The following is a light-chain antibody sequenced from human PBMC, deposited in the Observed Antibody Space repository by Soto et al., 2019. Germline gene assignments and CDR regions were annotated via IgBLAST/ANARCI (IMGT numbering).Light chain of an antibody. CDR1: QSVRSNE. CDR3: QQYGSSPLT. CDR2: GAS. J-gene: IGKJ4*01. Sequence: EIVLTQSPGTLSLSPGERATLSCRASQSVRSNELAWYQQKPGQAPRLLIYGASSRATAIPVRVRGSGSGTDFTLTISRLERDDFAVYYCQQYGSSPLTFGGGTKVEFK. V-gene: IGKV3-20*01.